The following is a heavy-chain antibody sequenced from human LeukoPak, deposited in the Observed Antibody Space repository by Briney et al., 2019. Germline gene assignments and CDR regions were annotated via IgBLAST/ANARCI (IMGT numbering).Heavy chain of an antibody. CDR3: AKVYSSSSRDAFDI. D-gene: IGHD6-6*01. J-gene: IGHJ3*02. Sequence: SETLSLTCAVYGASFSGYYWSWIRQPPGKGLEWIGEINRGGSTSYNPSLKSRFTMSVDSSKSKFSLNLSSVTAADTAVYYCAKVYSSSSRDAFDIWGQGTMVTVSS. CDR2: INRGGST. V-gene: IGHV4-34*01. CDR1: GASFSGYY.